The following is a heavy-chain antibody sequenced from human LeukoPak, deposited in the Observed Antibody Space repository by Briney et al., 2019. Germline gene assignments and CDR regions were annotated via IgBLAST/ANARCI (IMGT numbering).Heavy chain of an antibody. CDR2: IYYSGST. J-gene: IGHJ4*02. CDR3: ARHAVYSSGSLYYFDY. CDR1: GGSISSYY. Sequence: SETLSLTCTVSGGSISSYYWSWIRQPPGKGLEWIGYIYYSGSTNYNPSLKSRVTISVDTSKNQFSLKLSSVTAADTAVYYCARHAVYSSGSLYYFDYWGRGTLVTVSS. D-gene: IGHD6-19*01. V-gene: IGHV4-59*08.